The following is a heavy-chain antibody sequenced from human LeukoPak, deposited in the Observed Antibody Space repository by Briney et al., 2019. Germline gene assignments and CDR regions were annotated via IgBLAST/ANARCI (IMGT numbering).Heavy chain of an antibody. D-gene: IGHD4-23*01. V-gene: IGHV3-30*02. Sequence: PGGSLRLSCAASGFTFSSYGMHWVRQAPGKGLEWVAFIRYDGSDKYYADSVKGRFTISRDNSKNTLYLQMNSLRAEDTAVYYCAKDLGNSFDYWGQGTLVTVSS. J-gene: IGHJ4*02. CDR1: GFTFSSYG. CDR3: AKDLGNSFDY. CDR2: IRYDGSDK.